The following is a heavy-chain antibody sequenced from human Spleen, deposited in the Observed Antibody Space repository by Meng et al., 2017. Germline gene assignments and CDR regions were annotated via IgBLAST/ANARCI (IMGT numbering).Heavy chain of an antibody. J-gene: IGHJ3*02. CDR3: AREGGSGNYHAFDI. Sequence: GESLKISCVASGFTFSSYAMTWLRQAPGKGLEWVSAISGSGGSTYYADSVKGRFTISRHNSKNTLYLQMNSLRAEDTAVYYCAREGGSGNYHAFDIWGQGTMVTVSS. V-gene: IGHV3-23*01. CDR1: GFTFSSYA. CDR2: ISGSGGST. D-gene: IGHD3-10*01.